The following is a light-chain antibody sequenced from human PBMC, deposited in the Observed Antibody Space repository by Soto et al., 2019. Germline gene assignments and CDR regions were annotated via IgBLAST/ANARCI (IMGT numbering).Light chain of an antibody. J-gene: IGLJ1*01. CDR3: SSNTSSSIFLHV. V-gene: IGLV2-14*01. CDR2: DVS. Sequence: QSALTQPASVSGSPGQSITISCTGTSSDVGGYNYASWYQQHPGKAPKLMIYDVSNRPSAVSNRFSGSKSGNTASLTISGLQAEDAADYYFSSNTSSSIFLHVFGTGTKLTVL. CDR1: SSDVGGYNY.